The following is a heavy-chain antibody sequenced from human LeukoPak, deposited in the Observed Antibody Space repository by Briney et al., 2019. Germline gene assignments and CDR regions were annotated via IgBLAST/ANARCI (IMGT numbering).Heavy chain of an antibody. CDR1: GFTFSAYW. CDR3: ATGAKRGYEY. CDR2: IKSDERTT. V-gene: IGHV3-74*01. J-gene: IGHJ4*02. D-gene: IGHD5-12*01. Sequence: GGSLRLSCAASGFTFSAYWMHWVRQVPGKGPVWVSFIKSDERTTNYADSVKGRFTISRDNARNTVDLQMNNLRADDTAVYYCATGAKRGYEYWGQGTLVTVSS.